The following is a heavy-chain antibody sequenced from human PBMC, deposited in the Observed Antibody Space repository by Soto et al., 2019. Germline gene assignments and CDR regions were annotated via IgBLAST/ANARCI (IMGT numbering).Heavy chain of an antibody. CDR1: GYTFATYP. V-gene: IGHV1-3*01. CDR2: INAGSGNT. J-gene: IGHJ1*01. D-gene: IGHD2-21*01. Sequence: ASVNVSCKASGYTFATYPIHWVRQAPGQRLERMGWINAGSGNTKYSQKFQGRVTLSRDTSASTAYMEVSSLRSEDTAVYYCATPCLLCVCEFGGCDFQHRGQGTPVTVSS. CDR3: ATPCLLCVCEFGGCDFQH.